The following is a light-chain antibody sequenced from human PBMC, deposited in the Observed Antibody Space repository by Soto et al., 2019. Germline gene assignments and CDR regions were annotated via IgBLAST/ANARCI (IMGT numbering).Light chain of an antibody. J-gene: IGLJ2*01. CDR2: EVR. CDR1: MRDVGAYNL. CDR3: SSYAGSNNLV. V-gene: IGLV2-8*01. Sequence: QSALTQPASVSGSAGQSITISCSGTMRDVGAYNLVSWYQQHPGTAPKLIIYEVRNRPSGVPDRFSDSKSGNTASLTVSGLQAEDEADYYCSSYAGSNNLVFGGGTKLTVL.